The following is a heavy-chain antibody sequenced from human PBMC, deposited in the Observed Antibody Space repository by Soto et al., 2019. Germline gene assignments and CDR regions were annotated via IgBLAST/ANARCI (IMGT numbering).Heavy chain of an antibody. CDR2: IYGDDGK. CDR1: GFSLVGPGVG. J-gene: IGHJ4*02. D-gene: IGHD7-27*01. V-gene: IGHV2-5*02. Sequence: QITLKESGPTLVKPTQTLTLTCSFSGFSLVGPGVGVGWIRQPPGEALEWLALIYGDDGKRYSPSLKTRLTVTKDSFKNQVVLTLTNVDPVDTATYFCAHAFQLRIFDYWGQGALVTVSS. CDR3: AHAFQLRIFDY.